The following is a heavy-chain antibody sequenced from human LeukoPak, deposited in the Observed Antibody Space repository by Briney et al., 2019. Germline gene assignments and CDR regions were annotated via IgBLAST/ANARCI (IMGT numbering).Heavy chain of an antibody. J-gene: IGHJ4*02. V-gene: IGHV4-4*02. CDR3: ARLRVTTVTTFDY. D-gene: IGHD4-17*01. CDR1: GGSISSSNW. Sequence: PSETLSLTCAVSGGSISSSNWWSWVRQPPGKGLEWIGEIYHSGSTNYNPSLKSRVTISVDTSKNQFCLKLSSVTAADTAVYYCARLRVTTVTTFDYWGQGTLVTVSS. CDR2: IYHSGST.